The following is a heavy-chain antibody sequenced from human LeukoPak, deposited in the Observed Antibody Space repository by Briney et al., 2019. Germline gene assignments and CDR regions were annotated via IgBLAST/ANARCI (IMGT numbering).Heavy chain of an antibody. Sequence: PGGSLRLSCAVSGFTFDDYGMSWVRQAPGKGMEWVSGINWNGGSTGYAVSVKGRFTISRDNAKNSLYLQMNSLRAEDTALYYCARVIVGATKDYYYYYYMDVWGKGTTVTVSS. CDR2: INWNGGST. D-gene: IGHD1-26*01. J-gene: IGHJ6*03. CDR3: ARVIVGATKDYYYYYYMDV. CDR1: GFTFDDYG. V-gene: IGHV3-20*04.